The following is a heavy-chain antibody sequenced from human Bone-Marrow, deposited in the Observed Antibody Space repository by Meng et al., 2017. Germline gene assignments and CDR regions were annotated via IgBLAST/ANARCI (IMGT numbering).Heavy chain of an antibody. CDR1: RFTFSSYA. CDR2: ISYDGSNK. V-gene: IGHV3-30*04. CDR3: ARVQRAVVVVTYGGAFDI. J-gene: IGHJ3*02. D-gene: IGHD2-21*02. Sequence: GESLKISCAASRFTFSSYAMHWVRQAPGKGLEWVAVISYDGSNKYYADSMKGRFTISRDNSKNTLYLQMNSLRAEDTAVYYCARVQRAVVVVTYGGAFDIWGQGTMVTVSS.